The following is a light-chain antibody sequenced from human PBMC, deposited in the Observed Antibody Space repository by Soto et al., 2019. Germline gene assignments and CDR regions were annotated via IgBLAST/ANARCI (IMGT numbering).Light chain of an antibody. CDR2: DDS. J-gene: IGLJ1*01. V-gene: IGLV3-21*02. CDR1: NIGSKS. Sequence: SDQRTQPPCVSVAPGQTCRITCGGNNIGSKSVHWYQQKPGQAPVLVVYDDSDRPSGIPERFSGSNYGNTATLTISRVEAGDEADYYCKVWDSSSDHSVFGTGTKVTVL. CDR3: KVWDSSSDHSV.